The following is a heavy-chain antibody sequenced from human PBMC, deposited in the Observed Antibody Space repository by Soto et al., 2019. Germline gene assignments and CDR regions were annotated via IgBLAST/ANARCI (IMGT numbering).Heavy chain of an antibody. CDR2: HYSGGST. Sequence: DVQLVESGGGLVQPGGSLRLSCAISGFSVSSNYLRWVRQAPGKGLEWVSVHYSGGSTYYADSVQGRFTISRDKSNNTLYLQMRRVRAEDTAVYFCARHRHPRGTVGATSPLDPWGQGTQVTVSS. V-gene: IGHV3-53*01. CDR3: ARHRHPRGTVGATSPLDP. D-gene: IGHD1-26*01. J-gene: IGHJ5*02. CDR1: GFSVSSNY.